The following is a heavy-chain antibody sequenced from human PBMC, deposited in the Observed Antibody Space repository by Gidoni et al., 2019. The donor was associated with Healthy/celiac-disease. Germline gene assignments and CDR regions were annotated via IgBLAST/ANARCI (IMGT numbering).Heavy chain of an antibody. J-gene: IGHJ4*02. D-gene: IGHD6-6*01. CDR1: GFPFSSYA. CDR2: ISSNGGST. V-gene: IGHV3-64D*06. CDR3: VKWPRTPHSSSSPN. Sequence: EVQLVESGGGLVQPGGSLRLSCSASGFPFSSYAMHWVRQAPGKGLEYVSAISSNGGSTYYADSVKGRFTISRDNSKNTLYLQMSSLRAEDTAVYYCVKWPRTPHSSSSPNWGQGTLVTVSS.